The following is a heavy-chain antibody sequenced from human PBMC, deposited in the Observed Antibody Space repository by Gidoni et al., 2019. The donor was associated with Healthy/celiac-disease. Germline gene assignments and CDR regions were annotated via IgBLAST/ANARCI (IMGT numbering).Heavy chain of an antibody. J-gene: IGHJ6*02. Sequence: EVQLVESGGGLVQPGGSLRLSCAASGFTFSSYSMNGVRQAPGKGLEWVSYISSSSSTIYYADSVKGRFTISRDNAKNSLYLQMNSLRDEDTAVYYCARRQYQLPFGATVDGMDVWGQGTTVTVSS. CDR1: GFTFSSYS. D-gene: IGHD2-2*01. CDR2: ISSSSSTI. V-gene: IGHV3-48*02. CDR3: ARRQYQLPFGATVDGMDV.